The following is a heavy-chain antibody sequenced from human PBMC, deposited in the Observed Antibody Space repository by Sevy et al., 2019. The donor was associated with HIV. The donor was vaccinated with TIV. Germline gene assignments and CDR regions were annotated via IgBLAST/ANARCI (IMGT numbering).Heavy chain of an antibody. D-gene: IGHD1-1*01. CDR1: GFTFRSFS. CDR3: ARDSARVIVPTAGFDF. V-gene: IGHV3-33*01. CDR2: IWYDGRTK. J-gene: IGHJ5*01. Sequence: GGSLRLSCSASGFTFRSFSMHWVRQAPGKGLEWVAAIWYDGRTKQYADSVKGRFTISRDNSKNMLNLEMNSLRAEDTALYFCARDSARVIVPTAGFDFWGQGTVVTVSS.